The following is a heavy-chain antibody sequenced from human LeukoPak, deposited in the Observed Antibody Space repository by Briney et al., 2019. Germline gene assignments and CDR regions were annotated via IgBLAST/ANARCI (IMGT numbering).Heavy chain of an antibody. CDR1: AFTFSSYS. D-gene: IGHD5-18*01. CDR2: ISSRSSYI. CDR3: AREYRYSYGPQSAFDI. J-gene: IGHJ3*02. V-gene: IGHV3-21*01. Sequence: PGGSLRLSCAASAFTFSSYSMNWVRQAPGKGLEWVSSISSRSSYIDYADSVKGRFTISRDNAQNSLYLQMNSLRAEDTAVYYCAREYRYSYGPQSAFDIWGQGTMVIVSS.